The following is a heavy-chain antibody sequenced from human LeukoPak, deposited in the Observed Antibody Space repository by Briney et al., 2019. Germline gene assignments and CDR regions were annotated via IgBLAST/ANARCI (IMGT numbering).Heavy chain of an antibody. V-gene: IGHV5-51*01. CDR1: GYRFTSYW. Sequence: GESLKISCKGSGYRFTSYWIGWVRQMPGKGRAWMGIIYPGDSDTRYSPSFQGQVTISADKSISTAYLQWSSLKASDTAMYYCARLERAMVPYFDYWGQGTLVTVSS. CDR2: IYPGDSDT. CDR3: ARLERAMVPYFDY. D-gene: IGHD5-18*01. J-gene: IGHJ4*02.